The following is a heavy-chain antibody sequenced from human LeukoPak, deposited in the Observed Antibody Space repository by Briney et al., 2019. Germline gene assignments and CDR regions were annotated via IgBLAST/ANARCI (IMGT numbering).Heavy chain of an antibody. D-gene: IGHD3-22*01. V-gene: IGHV3-30*02. CDR1: GFTFSSYG. CDR3: AKVRGYYDSSGSLDY. J-gene: IGHJ4*02. CDR2: IRYDGSNK. Sequence: PGGSLRLSCAASGFTFSSYGMHWVRQAPGKGLEWVAFIRYDGSNKYYADSVKGRFTISRDNSKNTLYLQMNSLRAEDTAVYYCAKVRGYYDSSGSLDYWGQGTLVTVSS.